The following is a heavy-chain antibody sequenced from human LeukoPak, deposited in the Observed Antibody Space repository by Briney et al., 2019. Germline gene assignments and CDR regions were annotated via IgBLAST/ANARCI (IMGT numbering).Heavy chain of an antibody. Sequence: ASVKVSCKASGYTFTSYGISWVRQAPGQGLEWMGWISAYNGNTNYAQKLQGRVTMTTDTSTSTAYMELRSLRSDDTAVYYCAREGGVAVAGTWWFDPWGQGTLVTVSS. V-gene: IGHV1-18*01. J-gene: IGHJ5*02. D-gene: IGHD6-19*01. CDR1: GYTFTSYG. CDR3: AREGGVAVAGTWWFDP. CDR2: ISAYNGNT.